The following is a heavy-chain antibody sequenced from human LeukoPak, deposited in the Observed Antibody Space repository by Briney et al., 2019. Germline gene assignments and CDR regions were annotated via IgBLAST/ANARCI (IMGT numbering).Heavy chain of an antibody. D-gene: IGHD1/OR15-1a*01. Sequence: SETLSLTCSVSGYSLSNGYYWGWIRQSPGKGLEWIGSIYQSETTNHNPSLKSRVTMSIDTSKNQFSLKLMSVTAADTAMYYCVREEQRGFDYWGQGTLVTVSS. J-gene: IGHJ4*02. V-gene: IGHV4-38-2*02. CDR2: IYQSETT. CDR3: VREEQRGFDY. CDR1: GYSLSNGYY.